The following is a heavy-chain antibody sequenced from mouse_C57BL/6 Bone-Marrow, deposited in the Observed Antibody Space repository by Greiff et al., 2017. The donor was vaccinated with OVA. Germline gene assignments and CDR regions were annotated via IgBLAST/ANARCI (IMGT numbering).Heavy chain of an antibody. CDR3: ERRGTLRRLTYFDV. CDR1: GYTFTSYW. D-gene: IGHD1-2*01. CDR2: IHPNSGCT. V-gene: IGHV1-64*01. Sequence: QVQLQQPGAELAKPGASVKLSCKASGYTFTSYWMHWVKQRPGQGLEWIGMIHPNSGCTNYNEKFKSKATLTVDKSSSTAYMPLSSLTSEDSAVYDGERRGTLRRLTYFDVWGTGTTVTVSS. J-gene: IGHJ1*03.